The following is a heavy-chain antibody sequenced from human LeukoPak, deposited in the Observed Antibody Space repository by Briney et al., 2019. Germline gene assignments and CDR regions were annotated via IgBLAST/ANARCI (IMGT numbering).Heavy chain of an antibody. Sequence: SETLSLTCAVSGGSLSGYYWTWIRQPPAKGLEWIGEINHSGSTNSNPSLKSRVTMSVDKSKNQYSLKLSSVTAADTAVYYCARGDSSGWLGNYWGQGTLVTVSS. V-gene: IGHV4-34*01. CDR1: GGSLSGYY. D-gene: IGHD6-19*01. CDR2: INHSGST. J-gene: IGHJ4*02. CDR3: ARGDSSGWLGNY.